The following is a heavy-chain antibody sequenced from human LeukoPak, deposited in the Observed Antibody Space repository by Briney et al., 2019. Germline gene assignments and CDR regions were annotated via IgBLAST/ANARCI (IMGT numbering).Heavy chain of an antibody. Sequence: GGPLRLSCAASGFTFSSYEMNWVRQAPGKGLEWVSYISSSGSTIYYADSVKGRFTISRDNAKNSLYLQMNSLRAEDTAVYYCARDQQLAYFDYWGQGTLVAVSS. CDR1: GFTFSSYE. CDR3: ARDQQLAYFDY. V-gene: IGHV3-48*03. J-gene: IGHJ4*02. CDR2: ISSSGSTI. D-gene: IGHD6-6*01.